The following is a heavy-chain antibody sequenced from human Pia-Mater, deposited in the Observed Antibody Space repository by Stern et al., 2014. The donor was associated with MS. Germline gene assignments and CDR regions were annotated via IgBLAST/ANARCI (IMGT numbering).Heavy chain of an antibody. CDR3: ARGRGGNCRYYFYY. J-gene: IGHJ4*02. CDR2: ISSGGSYL. V-gene: IGHV3-21*01. Sequence: VQLVESGGGLVKPGGSLRLSCAASGFTFSSYSMNWVRQAPGKGLEGVASISSGGSYLYYADSLKGRFTIPKDNAKNSLYLQMNSLRAEDTAVYYCARGRGGNCRYYFYYWGQGTLVTVSS. D-gene: IGHD4-23*01. CDR1: GFTFSSYS.